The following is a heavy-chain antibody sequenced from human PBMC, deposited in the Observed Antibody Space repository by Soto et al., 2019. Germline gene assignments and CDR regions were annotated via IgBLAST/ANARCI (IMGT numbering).Heavy chain of an antibody. CDR1: GSAFSSYW. CDR3: ATGYCTATSFDPWFYS. D-gene: IGHD2-2*01. Sequence: GESLNISCHGSGSAFSSYWSAWVRQMPGKGLEWMGIIYPGDSDTRYSPSFPSQVTISVDKSITTAYLQWSSLKASDTAMYYCATGYCTATSFDPWFYSWGQGTLVTVSS. V-gene: IGHV5-51*01. J-gene: IGHJ5*01. CDR2: IYPGDSDT.